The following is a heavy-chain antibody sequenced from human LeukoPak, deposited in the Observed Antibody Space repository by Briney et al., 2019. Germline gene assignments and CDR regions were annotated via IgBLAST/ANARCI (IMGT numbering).Heavy chain of an antibody. CDR1: GYSFTSYW. CDR2: IYPGDSDT. V-gene: IGHV5-51*01. D-gene: IGHD3-22*01. Sequence: GESLKISCKGSGYSFTSYWIGWVRQMPGKGLEWMGIIYPGDSDTRYSPSFQGQVTISADKSISTAYLQWSSLKASDTAMYYCARQSYYYDSSGYIPDYWGQGTLVTVSS. J-gene: IGHJ4*02. CDR3: ARQSYYYDSSGYIPDY.